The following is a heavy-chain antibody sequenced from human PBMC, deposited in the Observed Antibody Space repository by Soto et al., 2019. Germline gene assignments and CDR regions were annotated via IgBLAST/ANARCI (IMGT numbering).Heavy chain of an antibody. J-gene: IGHJ4*02. CDR3: AKASLQWLVLSLDY. V-gene: IGHV3-30*18. Sequence: RRLSCAASGFTFSSYGMHWVRQAPGKGLEWVAVISYDGSNKYYADSVKGRFTISRDNSKNTLYLQMNSLRAEDTAVYYCAKASLQWLVLSLDYWGQGTLVTVSS. CDR2: ISYDGSNK. D-gene: IGHD6-19*01. CDR1: GFTFSSYG.